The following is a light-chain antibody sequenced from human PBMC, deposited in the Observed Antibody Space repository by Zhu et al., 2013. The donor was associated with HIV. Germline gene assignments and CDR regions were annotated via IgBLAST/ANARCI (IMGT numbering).Light chain of an antibody. Sequence: EIVLTQSPGSLALSPGERATLSCRATQTVNRGYLAWYQQKPGQPPRLLIYGASNRASGIPDRFSGSGSGTDFTLTISSLEPEDFAVYYCQQRSNWLTFGGGTKVEIK. CDR3: QQRSNWLT. V-gene: IGKV3D-20*02. J-gene: IGKJ4*01. CDR1: QTVNRGY. CDR2: GAS.